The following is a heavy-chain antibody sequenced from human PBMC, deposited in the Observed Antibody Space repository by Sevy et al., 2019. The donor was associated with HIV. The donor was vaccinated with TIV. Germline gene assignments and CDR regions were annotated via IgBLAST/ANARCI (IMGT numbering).Heavy chain of an antibody. CDR3: ARERIAVAGMGYYFDF. CDR2: IWYDGTNK. J-gene: IGHJ4*02. D-gene: IGHD6-19*01. Sequence: GGSLRLSCAASRFTFVTYAMNWVRQAPGKGLEWVAVIWYDGTNKEYKDSVKGRYTISRDNSKNTLYLQMNSLRAEDTAVYYCARERIAVAGMGYYFDFWGQGTLVTVSS. V-gene: IGHV3-33*08. CDR1: RFTFVTYA.